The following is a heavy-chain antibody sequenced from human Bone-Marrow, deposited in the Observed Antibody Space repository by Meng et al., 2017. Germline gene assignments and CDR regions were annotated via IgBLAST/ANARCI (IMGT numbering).Heavy chain of an antibody. CDR2: IYGNDDK. J-gene: IGHJ4*02. Sequence: SGPTLVKPTQTLTLTCTFSGFSLSTSGVGVGWIRQPPGKALEWLALIYGNDDKRYSPSLKSRLTITKDTSKNQVVLTMTNMDPVDTATYYCAHNGARYFDWLPLSYWGQGTLVTVSS. CDR3: AHNGARYFDWLPLSY. CDR1: GFSLSTSGVG. D-gene: IGHD3-9*01. V-gene: IGHV2-5*01.